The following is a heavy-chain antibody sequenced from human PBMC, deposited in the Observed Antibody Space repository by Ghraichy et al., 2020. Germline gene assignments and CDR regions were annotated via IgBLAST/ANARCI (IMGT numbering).Heavy chain of an antibody. D-gene: IGHD3-3*01. CDR2: IKQDGSEK. V-gene: IGHV3-7*01. J-gene: IGHJ6*03. CDR3: ARETHYDFYYYYYMDV. CDR1: GFTFSSYW. Sequence: GGSLRLSCAASGFTFSSYWMSWVRQAPGKGLEWVANIKQDGSEKYYVDSVKGRFTISRDNAKNSLYLQMNSLRAEDTAVYYCARETHYDFYYYYYMDVWGKGTTVTVSS.